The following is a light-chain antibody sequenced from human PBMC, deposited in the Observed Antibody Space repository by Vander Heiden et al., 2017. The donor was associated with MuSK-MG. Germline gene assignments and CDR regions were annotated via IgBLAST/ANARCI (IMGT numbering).Light chain of an antibody. CDR1: QSISIY. V-gene: IGKV1-39*01. J-gene: IGKJ4*01. CDR2: TAS. Sequence: DIQMTQSPSSLSASVGDRVSITCRASQSISIYLNWYRQQSGTAPKLLIYTASSFQSPVPSRFSGTGSGTDFTLSIMRLQPEDIATYYCRQSHTTPLTFGAGTKVEIK. CDR3: RQSHTTPLT.